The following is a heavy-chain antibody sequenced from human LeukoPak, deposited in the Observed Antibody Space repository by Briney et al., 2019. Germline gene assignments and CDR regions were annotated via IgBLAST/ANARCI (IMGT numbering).Heavy chain of an antibody. CDR1: GYTFSSYS. J-gene: IGHJ5*02. CDR2: MSPNGDST. Sequence: ASVKVSCKASGYTFSSYSISWMRQAPGHGLEWMGLMSPNGDSTLYSQKFQGRVTMTRDTSTSTDYMELSSLRSEDTAVYYCARDNSDTVKGECSGACYWWFDPWGQGTLVTVSS. CDR3: ARDNSDTVKGECSGACYWWFDP. V-gene: IGHV1-46*01. D-gene: IGHD6-19*01.